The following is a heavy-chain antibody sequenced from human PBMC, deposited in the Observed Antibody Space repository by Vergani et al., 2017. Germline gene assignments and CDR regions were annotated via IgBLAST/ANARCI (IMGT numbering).Heavy chain of an antibody. CDR3: ARDNDVLSGYSDDAFDV. D-gene: IGHD3-3*01. V-gene: IGHV1-18*01. J-gene: IGHJ3*01. Sequence: QVQLVQSGAEVKKPGASVKVSCKTSGYTFSSYDITWVRQAPGQGLEWMGQIAVYNGHTRCAQKLRDRVTLTRDRSTSTVYMELTGLRSDDTAMYYCARDNDVLSGYSDDAFDVWGQGTMVTVSS. CDR2: IAVYNGHT. CDR1: GYTFSSYD.